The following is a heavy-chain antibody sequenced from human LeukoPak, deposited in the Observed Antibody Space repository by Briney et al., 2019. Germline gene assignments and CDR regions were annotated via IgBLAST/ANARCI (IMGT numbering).Heavy chain of an antibody. D-gene: IGHD3-10*01. Sequence: GGSLRLSCAASGFTFSSYAMSWVRQAPGKGLEWVSAISGSGGSTYYADSVEGRFTISRDNSKSTLYLQMNSLRAEDTAVYYCAKEPRITMVRGVPDGYWGQGTLVTVSS. CDR3: AKEPRITMVRGVPDGY. V-gene: IGHV3-23*01. J-gene: IGHJ4*02. CDR2: ISGSGGST. CDR1: GFTFSSYA.